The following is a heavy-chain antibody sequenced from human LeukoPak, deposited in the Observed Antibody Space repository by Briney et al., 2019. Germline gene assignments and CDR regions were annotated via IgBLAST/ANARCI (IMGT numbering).Heavy chain of an antibody. Sequence: PGGSLRLSCAASGFTFSSYWMSWVRQAPGRGLEWVANIKQDGSEKYYVDSVKGRFTISRDNAKNALYLQMNSLRAEDTAVYYCARSGYCTSTSCLNGRGAFDIWGQGTMVIVSS. D-gene: IGHD2-2*01. CDR2: IKQDGSEK. CDR1: GFTFSSYW. J-gene: IGHJ3*02. V-gene: IGHV3-7*01. CDR3: ARSGYCTSTSCLNGRGAFDI.